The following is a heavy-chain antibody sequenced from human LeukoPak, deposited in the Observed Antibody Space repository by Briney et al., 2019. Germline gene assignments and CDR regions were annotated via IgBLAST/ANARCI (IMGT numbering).Heavy chain of an antibody. V-gene: IGHV3-23*01. CDR1: GFTFSSYA. J-gene: IGHJ4*02. CDR2: ISGSGGST. D-gene: IGHD6-19*01. CDR3: AREGWDQRDTAAFDH. Sequence: GGSLRLSCAASGFTFSSYAMSWVRQAPGKGLEWVSAISGSGGSTYCADSVKGRFTISRDNSKNTLYLQMNSLRAEDTAVYYCAREGWDQRDTAAFDHWGQGTLVTVSS.